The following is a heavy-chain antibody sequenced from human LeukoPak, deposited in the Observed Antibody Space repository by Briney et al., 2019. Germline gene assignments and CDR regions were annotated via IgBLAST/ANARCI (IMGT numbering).Heavy chain of an antibody. CDR3: ARDGYYYDSSGYSPEGFDY. CDR1: GFTFSSYG. Sequence: GGSLRLSCAASGFTFSSYGMHWVRQAPGKGLEWVAVIWYDGSNKYYVDSVKGRFTISRDNSKNTLYLQMNSLRAEDTAVYYCARDGYYYDSSGYSPEGFDYWGQGTLVTVSS. CDR2: IWYDGSNK. V-gene: IGHV3-33*01. J-gene: IGHJ4*02. D-gene: IGHD3-22*01.